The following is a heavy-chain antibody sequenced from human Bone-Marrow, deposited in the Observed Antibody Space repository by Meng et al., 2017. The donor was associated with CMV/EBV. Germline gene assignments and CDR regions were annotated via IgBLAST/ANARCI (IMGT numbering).Heavy chain of an antibody. V-gene: IGHV3-48*04. CDR1: GFTFSSYS. CDR3: ARAGAAAGAFDH. D-gene: IGHD6-13*01. J-gene: IGHJ4*02. CDR2: IVSSTSTI. Sequence: GGSLRLSCAASGFTFSSYSMNWVRQAPGKGLEWVSYIVSSTSTIYYADSVKGRFTISRDNAKNSLYLQMNSLRAEDTAVYYCARAGAAAGAFDHWGQGTLVTVSS.